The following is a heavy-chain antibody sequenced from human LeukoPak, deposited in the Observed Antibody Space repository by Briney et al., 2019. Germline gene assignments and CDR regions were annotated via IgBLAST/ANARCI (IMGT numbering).Heavy chain of an antibody. D-gene: IGHD2-2*01. V-gene: IGHV4-39*01. CDR2: IYYSGST. CDR3: ATPDGQLRDV. CDR1: GGSISSSSYY. J-gene: IGHJ6*04. Sequence: SETLSLTCTASGGSISSSSYYWGWIRQPPGKWLEWIGSIYYSGSTYYNPSLKSRVTISVDTSKNQFSLKLSSVTAADTAVYYCATPDGQLRDVWGKGTTVTVSS.